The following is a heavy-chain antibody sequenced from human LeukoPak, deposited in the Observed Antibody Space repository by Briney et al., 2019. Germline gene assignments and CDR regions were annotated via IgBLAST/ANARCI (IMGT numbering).Heavy chain of an antibody. D-gene: IGHD6-19*01. CDR1: GDTFTTYD. J-gene: IGHJ2*01. CDR3: AREGSSGWSYWYFDL. Sequence: ASVKVSCKASGDTFTTYDINWVRQATGQGLEWMGWMNPNSGNTGYAQKFQGRVTMTRNPSITTAYMELRSLRSDDTAVYYCAREGSSGWSYWYFDLWGRGTLVTVSS. CDR2: MNPNSGNT. V-gene: IGHV1-8*01.